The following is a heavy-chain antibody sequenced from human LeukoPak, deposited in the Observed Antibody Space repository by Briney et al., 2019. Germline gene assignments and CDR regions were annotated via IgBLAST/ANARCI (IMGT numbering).Heavy chain of an antibody. D-gene: IGHD3/OR15-3a*01. CDR2: IKRKGDDGTI. CDR3: TAGTGRSDFDY. CDR1: GFTFNNAW. V-gene: IGHV3-15*01. Sequence: PGGSLRLSCAASGFTFNNAWMSWVRQAPGKGLEWVGRIKRKGDDGTIDYAAPVKGRFTISRDDSKNTLYQQMNSLKSEDTAVYYCTAGTGRSDFDYWGQGTLVTVSS. J-gene: IGHJ4*02.